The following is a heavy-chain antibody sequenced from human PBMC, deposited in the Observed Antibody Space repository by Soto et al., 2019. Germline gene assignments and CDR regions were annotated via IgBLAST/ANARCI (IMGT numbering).Heavy chain of an antibody. CDR3: ARSLVVVPAAIERQDWFDG. D-gene: IGHD2-2*01. J-gene: IGHJ5*02. Sequence: QVQLVQSGAEVKKPGSSVKVSCKASGGTFSSYAISWVRQAPGQGLEWMGGIIPIFGTANYAQKFQGRVTITADEATSTDYMELSSLKCEDTAVYSCARSLVVVPAAIERQDWFDGWGQGTLVTVSS. CDR2: IIPIFGTA. CDR1: GGTFSSYA. V-gene: IGHV1-69*01.